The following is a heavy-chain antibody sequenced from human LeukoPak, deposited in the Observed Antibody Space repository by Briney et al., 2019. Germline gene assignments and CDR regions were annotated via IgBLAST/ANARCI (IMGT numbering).Heavy chain of an antibody. CDR3: ARHEHDYGDTGEDYYYGMDV. CDR2: IHDNGDS. V-gene: IGHV4-59*08. Sequence: PSETLSLTCTVSGGSISGYFWSWIRQPAGKGLEWIGRIHDNGDSNHNPSLKSRVTISVDTSKNQFSLKLSSVTAADTAVYYCARHEHDYGDTGEDYYYGMDVWGQGTTVTVSS. J-gene: IGHJ6*02. CDR1: GGSISGYF. D-gene: IGHD4-17*01.